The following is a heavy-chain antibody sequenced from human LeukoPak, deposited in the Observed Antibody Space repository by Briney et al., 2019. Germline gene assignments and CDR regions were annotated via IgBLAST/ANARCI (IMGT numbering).Heavy chain of an antibody. V-gene: IGHV3-30*04. J-gene: IGHJ4*02. CDR3: ARVGAYSSGWYGDY. CDR2: ISYDGSNK. CDR1: GFTFSSYA. D-gene: IGHD6-19*01. Sequence: PGRSLRLSCAASGFTFSSYAMHWVRQAPGKGLEWVAVISYDGSNKYYADSVKGRFTISRDNSKNTLYLQMNSLRAEDTAVYYCARVGAYSSGWYGDYWGQGTLVTVSS.